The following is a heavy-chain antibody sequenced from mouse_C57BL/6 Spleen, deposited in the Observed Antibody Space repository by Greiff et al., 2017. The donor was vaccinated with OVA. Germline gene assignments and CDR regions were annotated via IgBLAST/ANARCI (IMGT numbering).Heavy chain of an antibody. D-gene: IGHD3-2*02. V-gene: IGHV1-59*01. CDR2: IDPSDSYT. CDR1: GYTFTSYW. Sequence: QVQLKQPGAELVRPGTSVKLSCKASGYTFTSYWMHWVKQRPGQGLEWIGVIDPSDSYTNYNQKFKGKATLTVDTSSSTAYMQLSSLTSEDSAVYYCARLRAAQATNYYAMDYWGQGTSVTVSS. CDR3: ARLRAAQATNYYAMDY. J-gene: IGHJ4*01.